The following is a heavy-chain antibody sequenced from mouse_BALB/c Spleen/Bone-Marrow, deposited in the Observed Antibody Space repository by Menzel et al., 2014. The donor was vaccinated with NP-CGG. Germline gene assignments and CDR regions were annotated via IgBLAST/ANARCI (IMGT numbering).Heavy chain of an antibody. CDR2: ITNGGNYT. V-gene: IGHV5-9-2*01. CDR1: GVSFNSYG. D-gene: IGHD2-2*01. CDR3: VRNYYGYDGYFDY. Sequence: DVKLQESGGGLVKPGGSLKLSCTASGVSFNSYGMSWVRQTPEKRLEWVATITNGGNYTYYPDSVKGRFTISRDNVKNNLYLQMRSLRSEDTALNYCVRNYYGYDGYFDYWGQGTTLTVSS. J-gene: IGHJ2*01.